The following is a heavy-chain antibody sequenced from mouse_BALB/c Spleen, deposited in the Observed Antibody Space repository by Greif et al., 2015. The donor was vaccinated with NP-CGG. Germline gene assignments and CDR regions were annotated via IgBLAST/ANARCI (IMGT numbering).Heavy chain of an antibody. Sequence: EVQRVESGGGLVKPGGSLKLSCAASGFTFSSYAMSWVRQTPEKRLEWVASISSGGSTYYPDSVKGRFTISRDNARNILYLQMSSLRSEDTAMYYCATYYGNYAFAYWGQGTLVTVSA. CDR3: ATYYGNYAFAY. V-gene: IGHV5-6-5*01. CDR1: GFTFSSYA. CDR2: ISSGGST. J-gene: IGHJ3*01. D-gene: IGHD2-10*01.